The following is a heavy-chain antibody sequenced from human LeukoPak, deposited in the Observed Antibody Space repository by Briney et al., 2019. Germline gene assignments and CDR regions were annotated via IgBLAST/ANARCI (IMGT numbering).Heavy chain of an antibody. D-gene: IGHD1-26*01. J-gene: IGHJ4*02. CDR2: INPNSGGT. CDR1: GYTFTGYH. CDR3: ARSLIPYSGSYYPLALYFDY. V-gene: IGHV1-2*06. Sequence: GASVKVSCKASGYTFTGYHIHWVRQAPGQGLEWMGRINPNSGGTNYAQKFQGRVTMTRDTSISTAYMELSRLTSDDTAVYYCARSLIPYSGSYYPLALYFDYWGRGTLVTVSS.